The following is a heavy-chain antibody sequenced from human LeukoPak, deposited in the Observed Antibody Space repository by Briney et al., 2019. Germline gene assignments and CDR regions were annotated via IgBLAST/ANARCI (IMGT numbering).Heavy chain of an antibody. J-gene: IGHJ4*02. CDR1: GGTFSSYA. CDR2: IIPIFGTA. V-gene: IGHV1-69*13. CDR3: ARRCYMKESF. D-gene: IGHD3-16*02. Sequence: SVKVSCKASGGTFSSYAISWVRQAPGQGLEWMGGIIPIFGTANYAQKFQGRVTITADESTSTAYMELRSLRSDDTAVYYCARRCYMKESFWGQGTLVTVSS.